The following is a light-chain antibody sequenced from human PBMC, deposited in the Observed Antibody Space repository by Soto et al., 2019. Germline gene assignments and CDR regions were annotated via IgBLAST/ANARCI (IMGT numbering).Light chain of an antibody. V-gene: IGKV3-11*01. CDR2: DAS. J-gene: IGKJ1*01. CDR1: QSVRSS. CDR3: QQRSNWPGT. Sequence: EIVLTQSPATLSFSPGERATLSCRASQSVRSSLAWYQQQPDQAPRLLIYDASNRATGIPARFSGSGSGTDFTLTISSLEPKDFAVYYCQQRSNWPGTFGQGTKVDIK.